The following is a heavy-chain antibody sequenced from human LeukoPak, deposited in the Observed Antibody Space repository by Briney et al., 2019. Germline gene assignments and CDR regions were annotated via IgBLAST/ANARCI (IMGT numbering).Heavy chain of an antibody. D-gene: IGHD6-6*01. J-gene: IGHJ4*02. CDR3: AGYSSSPDFDY. CDR1: GGSISSYY. CDR2: IYHSGST. Sequence: PSETLSLTCTVSGGSISSYYWGWIRQPPGKGLEWIGSIYHSGSTYYNPSLKSRVTISVDTSKNQFSLKLSSVTAADTAVYYCAGYSSSPDFDYWGQGTLVTVSS. V-gene: IGHV4-38-2*02.